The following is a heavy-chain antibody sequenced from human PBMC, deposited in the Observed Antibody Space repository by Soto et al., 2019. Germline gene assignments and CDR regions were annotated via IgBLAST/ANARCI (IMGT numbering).Heavy chain of an antibody. V-gene: IGHV3-23*04. CDR3: AKVTIGTYTFDS. CDR2: INGLGDST. J-gene: IGHJ4*02. CDR1: GFTFSRYA. Sequence: EVQLVESGGGLVQPGGSLRLSCVASGFTFSRYAMSWVRQAPGKGLEWVASINGLGDSTYDTDSVRGRFSISRDTSTNTLYLQTSSLRAEDPAEYYCAKVTIGTYTFDSWGQGTLVFVSS. D-gene: IGHD3-16*01.